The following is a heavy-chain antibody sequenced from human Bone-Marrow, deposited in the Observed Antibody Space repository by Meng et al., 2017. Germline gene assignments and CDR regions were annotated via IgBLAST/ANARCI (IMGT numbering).Heavy chain of an antibody. J-gene: IGHJ4*02. V-gene: IGHV4-34*01. Sequence: QAQLQQWGDGLLKPSETLSLPCVVSGGSFSDYYWSWIRQPPGKGLEWIGEINHSGSTNYNPSLESRATISVDTSQNNLSLKLSSVTAADSAVYYCARGPTTMAHDFDYWGQGTLVTVSS. CDR3: ARGPTTMAHDFDY. CDR1: GGSFSDYY. D-gene: IGHD4-11*01. CDR2: INHSGST.